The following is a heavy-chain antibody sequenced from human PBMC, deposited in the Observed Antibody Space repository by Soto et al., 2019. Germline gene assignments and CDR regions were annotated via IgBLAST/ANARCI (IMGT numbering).Heavy chain of an antibody. CDR2: IWDDGSNK. CDR3: ARDGRDIVVVVAATPHDAFDT. J-gene: IGHJ3*02. CDR1: GFTFSSYV. Sequence: PGGSLRLSCAASGFTFSSYVMHWVRQAPGKGLEWVAVIWDDGSNKYYADSVKGRFTISRDNSKNTLYLQMNSLRAEDTAVYYCARDGRDIVVVVAATPHDAFDTWGQGTMVTVSS. V-gene: IGHV3-33*01. D-gene: IGHD2-15*01.